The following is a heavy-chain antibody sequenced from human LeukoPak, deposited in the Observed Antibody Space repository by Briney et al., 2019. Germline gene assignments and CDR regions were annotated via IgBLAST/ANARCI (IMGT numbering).Heavy chain of an antibody. CDR2: IHSDGTT. CDR1: EFSVSHNY. J-gene: IGHJ4*02. D-gene: IGHD1-26*01. CDR3: AKRVGATTLGPFDY. Sequence: GGSLRLSCAASEFSVSHNYMSWVRQAPGKGLEWVSVIHSDGTTHYADSVKGRFTISRDNSKNTLYLQMNSLRAEDTAVYYCAKRVGATTLGPFDYWGQGTLVTVSS. V-gene: IGHV3-53*01.